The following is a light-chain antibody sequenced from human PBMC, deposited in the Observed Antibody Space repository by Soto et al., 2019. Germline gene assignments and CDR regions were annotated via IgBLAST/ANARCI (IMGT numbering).Light chain of an antibody. CDR2: DTS. Sequence: DIQMTQTPSSLSAAVGDRDTFTLQARQNINKCLNWYQQKPGKAPKLLIHDTSNLESGVPSRFSGSGSGTDFSLAVDSLQPEDTAIYYCQQYDHPPYTFGQGTKLEIK. CDR3: QQYDHPPYT. J-gene: IGKJ2*01. V-gene: IGKV1-33*01. CDR1: QNINKC.